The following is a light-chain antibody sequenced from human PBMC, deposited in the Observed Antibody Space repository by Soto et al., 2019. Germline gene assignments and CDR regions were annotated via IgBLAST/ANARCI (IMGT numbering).Light chain of an antibody. V-gene: IGKV2-28*01. CDR1: QSLLHSNGYNY. J-gene: IGKJ1*01. Sequence: DIVMTQSPLSLPVTPGEPASISCRSSQSLLHSNGYNYLDWYVQKPGQSPQVLIYLGSYRAYGVPDRFSVSGSGTDFTLKISRVEAEDVGVYYCMQSLQARWTFGQGTKVEIK. CDR2: LGS. CDR3: MQSLQARWT.